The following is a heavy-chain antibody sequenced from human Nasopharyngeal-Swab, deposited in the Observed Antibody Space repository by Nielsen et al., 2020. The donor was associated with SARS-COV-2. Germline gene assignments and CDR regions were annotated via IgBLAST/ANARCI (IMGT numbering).Heavy chain of an antibody. D-gene: IGHD6-19*01. Sequence: SETLSLTCTVSGGPVSRYSWTWIRQSPGGGLEWIGYVYNIDTTNYNPSLDSRVTLLVDTSKNQFSLKLRSVTAADMAVYYCARVRGMYSSDWAYFFDDWGQGILVTVSS. J-gene: IGHJ4*02. CDR2: VYNIDTT. CDR1: GGPVSRYS. CDR3: ARVRGMYSSDWAYFFDD. V-gene: IGHV4-59*02.